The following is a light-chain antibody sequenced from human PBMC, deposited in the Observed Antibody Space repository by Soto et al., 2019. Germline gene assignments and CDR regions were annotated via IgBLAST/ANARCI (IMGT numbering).Light chain of an antibody. J-gene: IGLJ3*02. V-gene: IGLV1-44*01. Sequence: QSALTQPPSLSGTPGQRVTISCSGSNSNIGRYSVNWYQHFPGTAPKILIYSDDERPSGVPDRFSGSKSGTSASLAISGLQSEDESEYYCAAWDDNLNGPLFGGGNHLTVL. CDR3: AAWDDNLNGPL. CDR1: NSNIGRYS. CDR2: SDD.